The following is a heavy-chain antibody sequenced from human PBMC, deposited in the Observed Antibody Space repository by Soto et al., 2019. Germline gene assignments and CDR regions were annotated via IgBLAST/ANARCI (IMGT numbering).Heavy chain of an antibody. CDR1: GVSISSHDW. CDR2: RHQSGNT. Sequence: QVQLQESGPGLVKPSGTLSLTCAVSGVSISSHDWWTWVRQPPGKGLEWIGERHQSGNTNYNSSLESRVTISVDKSKNQFSLKLTSVTVADTSVYYCATRDSGRFYWGQGTLVTVSS. D-gene: IGHD6-13*01. J-gene: IGHJ4*02. CDR3: ATRDSGRFY. V-gene: IGHV4-4*02.